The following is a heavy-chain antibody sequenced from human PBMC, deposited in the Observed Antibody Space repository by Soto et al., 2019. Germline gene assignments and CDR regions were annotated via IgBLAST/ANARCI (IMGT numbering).Heavy chain of an antibody. CDR3: ARARVTMIVVGGGGAFDI. V-gene: IGHV1-69*13. Sequence: GASVKVSCKASGGTFSSYAISWVRQAPGQGLEWMGGIIPIFGTANYAQKFQGRVTITADESTSTAYMELSSLRSEDTAVYYCARARVTMIVVGGGGAFDIWGQGTTVTVS. J-gene: IGHJ3*02. CDR2: IIPIFGTA. CDR1: GGTFSSYA. D-gene: IGHD3-22*01.